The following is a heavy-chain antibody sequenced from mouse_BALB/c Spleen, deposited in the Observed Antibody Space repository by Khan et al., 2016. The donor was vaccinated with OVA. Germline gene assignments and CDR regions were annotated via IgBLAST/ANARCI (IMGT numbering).Heavy chain of an antibody. Sequence: EVELVESGGGLVQPGGSRKLSCAASGFTFSDYGMASVRQTPGKGPEWVAFISNLAYSIYYADTVTGRFTISRENAKNTLYLEMSSLRSEDTAMYYCARGGRYGLYAMDYWGQGTSVTVSS. CDR2: ISNLAYSI. J-gene: IGHJ4*01. V-gene: IGHV5-15*02. CDR3: ARGGRYGLYAMDY. D-gene: IGHD2-14*01. CDR1: GFTFSDYG.